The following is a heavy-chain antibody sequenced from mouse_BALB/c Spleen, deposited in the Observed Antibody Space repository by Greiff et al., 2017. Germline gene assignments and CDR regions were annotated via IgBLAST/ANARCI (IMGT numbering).Heavy chain of an antibody. J-gene: IGHJ1*01. V-gene: IGHV5-17*02. CDR2: ISSGSSTI. CDR1: GFTFSSFG. D-gene: IGHD3-1*01. CDR3: ARSDRDWYFDV. Sequence: EVKLQESGGGLVQPGGSRKLSCAASGFTFSSFGMHWVRQAPEKGLEWVAYISSGSSTIYYADTVKGRFTISRDNPKNTLFLQMTSLRSEDTAMYYCARSDRDWYFDVWGAGTTVTVSS.